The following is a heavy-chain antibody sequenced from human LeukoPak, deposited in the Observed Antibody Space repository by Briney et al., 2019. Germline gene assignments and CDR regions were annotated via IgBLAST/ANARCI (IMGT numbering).Heavy chain of an antibody. D-gene: IGHD4-11*01. CDR2: ISSSSSYK. CDR3: ARDPYSGLFDY. V-gene: IGHV3-21*01. J-gene: IGHJ4*02. CDR1: GFTFSSYS. Sequence: GGSLRLSCAASGFTFSSYSMNWVRQAPGKGLEWVSSISSSSSYKYYADSVKGRFTISRDNAKNSLYLQMNSLRAEDTAVYYCARDPYSGLFDYWGQGTLVTVSS.